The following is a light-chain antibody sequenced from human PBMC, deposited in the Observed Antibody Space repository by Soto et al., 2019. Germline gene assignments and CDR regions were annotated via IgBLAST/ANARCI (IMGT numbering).Light chain of an antibody. CDR1: SSDVGGYNY. CDR3: SSYAGSSNV. J-gene: IGLJ1*01. V-gene: IGLV2-8*01. CDR2: EVN. Sequence: QSVLTQPPSASGSPGQSVAISCTGTSSDVGGYNYVSWYQQHPGKAPKLMVYEVNKRPPGVPDRFSGSKSGNTASLTVSDLQAEDEADYYCSSYAGSSNVFGTGTKVTVL.